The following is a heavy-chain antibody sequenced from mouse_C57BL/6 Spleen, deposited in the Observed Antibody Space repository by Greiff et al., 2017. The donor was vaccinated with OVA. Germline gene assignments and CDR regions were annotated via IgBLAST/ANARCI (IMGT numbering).Heavy chain of an antibody. CDR3: ASYYAMDY. CDR1: GFNITDYY. CDR2: IDPEAGET. V-gene: IGHV14-2*01. Sequence: EVQLQQSGAELVKPGASVTLSCTASGFNITDYYMHWVKQRTEQGLEWIGRIDPEAGETKYAPKFQGKATITADTSSNTAYLQLSSLTAEDTAVYYCASYYAMDYWGQGTSVTVSS. J-gene: IGHJ4*01.